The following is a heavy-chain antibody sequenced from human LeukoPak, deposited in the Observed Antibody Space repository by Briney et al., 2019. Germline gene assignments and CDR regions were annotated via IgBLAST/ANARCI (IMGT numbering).Heavy chain of an antibody. CDR2: ISSSGSTI. CDR1: GFTFSSYE. J-gene: IGHJ4*02. V-gene: IGHV3-48*03. CDR3: ARGGYTVTTYRVY. Sequence: GGSLRLFCAASGFTFSSYEMNWVRQAPGKGLEWVSYISSSGSTIYYADSVKGRFTISRDNAKNSLYLQMNSLRAEDTAVYYCARGGYTVTTYRVYWGQGTLVTVSS. D-gene: IGHD4-17*01.